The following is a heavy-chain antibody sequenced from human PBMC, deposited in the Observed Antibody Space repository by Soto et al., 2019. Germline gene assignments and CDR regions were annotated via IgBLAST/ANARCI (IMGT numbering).Heavy chain of an antibody. CDR3: AKGRASDCPGCTQDY. J-gene: IGHJ4*02. V-gene: IGHV3-23*01. CDR2: VSGSGYIT. CDR1: AFTFSSYA. D-gene: IGHD2-21*02. Sequence: EVQLLESGGGLAQPGGSLRLSCVASAFTFSSYAMSCVRQAQGKGLERVSAVSGSGYITYYADSVEGRFTISRDNSKNTRYLQMNSLRAEDTAVYYCAKGRASDCPGCTQDYWGQGTLVTVS.